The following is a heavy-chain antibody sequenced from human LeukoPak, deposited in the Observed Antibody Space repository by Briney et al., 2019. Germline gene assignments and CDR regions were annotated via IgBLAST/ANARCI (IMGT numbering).Heavy chain of an antibody. Sequence: GASVKVSCKASGGTFSSYAISWVRQAPGQGLEWMGGIIPIFGTANYAQKFQGRVTITADESTSTAYMELSSLRSEDTAVYYCARSRITMIVVVILYDAFDIWGQGTMVTVPS. D-gene: IGHD3-22*01. V-gene: IGHV1-69*13. CDR3: ARSRITMIVVVILYDAFDI. CDR1: GGTFSSYA. J-gene: IGHJ3*02. CDR2: IIPIFGTA.